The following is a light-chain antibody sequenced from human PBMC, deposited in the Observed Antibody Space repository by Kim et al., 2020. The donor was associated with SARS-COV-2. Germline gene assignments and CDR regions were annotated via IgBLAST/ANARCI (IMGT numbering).Light chain of an antibody. V-gene: IGLV2-8*01. CDR1: RSHFGIYNP. Sequence: SAPPSSTGTRSHFGIYNPDAWYQRHPGQAPKLMIYEVTKRPAGVPDRFSGSKSGNTASLTVSGLQAEDEAEYYCSSYAGSNNYVSGTGTKVTVL. CDR2: EVT. J-gene: IGLJ1*01. CDR3: SSYAGSNNYV.